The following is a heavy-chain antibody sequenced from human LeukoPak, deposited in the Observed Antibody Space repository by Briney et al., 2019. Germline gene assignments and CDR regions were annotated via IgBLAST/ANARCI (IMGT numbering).Heavy chain of an antibody. Sequence: ASVKVSCKASGYTFTGYYMHWVRQAPGQGLEWMGWINPNSGGTNYAQKFQGRVTMTRDTSISTAYMELSSLRSEDTAVYYCARAWLGYSSRYDAFDIWGQGTMVTVSS. D-gene: IGHD5-18*01. CDR2: INPNSGGT. CDR3: ARAWLGYSSRYDAFDI. V-gene: IGHV1-2*02. CDR1: GYTFTGYY. J-gene: IGHJ3*02.